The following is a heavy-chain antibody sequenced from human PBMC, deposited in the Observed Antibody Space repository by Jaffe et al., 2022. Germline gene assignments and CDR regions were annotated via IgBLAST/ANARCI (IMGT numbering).Heavy chain of an antibody. CDR3: AKDWLYYDILTGYLDY. Sequence: EVQLLESGGGLVQPGGSLRLSCAASGFTFSSYAMSWVRQAPGKGLEWVSAISGSGGSTYYADSVKGRFTISRDNSKNTLYLQMNSLRAEDTAVYYCAKDWLYYDILTGYLDYWGQGTLVTVSS. CDR2: ISGSGGST. V-gene: IGHV3-23*01. CDR1: GFTFSSYA. J-gene: IGHJ4*02. D-gene: IGHD3-9*01.